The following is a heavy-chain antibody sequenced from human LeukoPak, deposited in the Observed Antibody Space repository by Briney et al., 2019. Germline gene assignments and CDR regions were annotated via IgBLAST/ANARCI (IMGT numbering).Heavy chain of an antibody. D-gene: IGHD5-18*01. J-gene: IGHJ6*04. Sequence: PGGSLRLSCAASGFTFSGYGMHWVRQAPDKGLEWVAVIWYDGNNKYYADSVKGRFTISRDNSKNTLYLQMNSLRAEDTAVYYCAKDWDTAGDVWGKGTTVTVSS. V-gene: IGHV3-33*06. CDR3: AKDWDTAGDV. CDR2: IWYDGNNK. CDR1: GFTFSGYG.